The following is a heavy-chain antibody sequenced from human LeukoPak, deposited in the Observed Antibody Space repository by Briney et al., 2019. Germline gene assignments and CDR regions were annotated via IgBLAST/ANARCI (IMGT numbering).Heavy chain of an antibody. D-gene: IGHD5-18*01. CDR2: ISWNSGGI. Sequence: GGSLRLSCAASGFTFDDYAMHWVRQAPGKGLEWVSGISWNSGGIGYADSVKGRFTLSRDNAKNSLYLQMNSLRAEDTALYYCAKGRGYSYGDDAFDFWGQGTMVTVSS. J-gene: IGHJ3*01. CDR3: AKGRGYSYGDDAFDF. CDR1: GFTFDDYA. V-gene: IGHV3-9*01.